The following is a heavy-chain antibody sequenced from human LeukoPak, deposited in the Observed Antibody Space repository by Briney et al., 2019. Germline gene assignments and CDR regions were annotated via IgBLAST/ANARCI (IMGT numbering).Heavy chain of an antibody. D-gene: IGHD4/OR15-4a*01. J-gene: IGHJ4*02. Sequence: SGTLSLTCAVSGGSISSSNWWTWVRQPPGKGLEWIGEIYYLGSTNYAPSLKSRVTMSVDKSKNQFSLKLSSVTAADTAVYYCARGGNYAAPLDYWGQGTLVTVSS. CDR3: ARGGNYAAPLDY. CDR2: IYYLGST. CDR1: GGSISSSNW. V-gene: IGHV4-4*02.